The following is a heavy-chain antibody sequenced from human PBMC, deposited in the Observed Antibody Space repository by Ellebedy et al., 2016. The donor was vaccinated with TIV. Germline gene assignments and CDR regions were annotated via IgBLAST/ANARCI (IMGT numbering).Heavy chain of an antibody. CDR2: VYYTGST. CDR3: ARDGTVLVPAADMDV. CDR1: GGSVNSGRDY. J-gene: IGHJ6*03. Sequence: SETLSLTCSVSGGSVNSGRDYWSWIRQSPGKGLEWIGHVYYTGSTNYNPAFKSRVTISIDTSKNQFSLRLASVTAADTAVYYCARDGTVLVPAADMDVWGKGTTVTVSS. D-gene: IGHD2-2*01. V-gene: IGHV4-61*01.